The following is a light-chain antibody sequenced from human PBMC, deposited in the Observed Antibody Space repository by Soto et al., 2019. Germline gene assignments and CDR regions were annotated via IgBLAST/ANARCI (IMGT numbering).Light chain of an antibody. Sequence: IVMKQSPATLSVSQGEGVTLSCRSSQSVRSHLAWYQQKPGQPPRLLIYGASTRATGIPARFSGSGFGTEFTLTISSLQSEDFAVYYCQQYKNWPLFGQGTRLEVK. J-gene: IGKJ5*01. CDR3: QQYKNWPL. CDR1: QSVRSH. CDR2: GAS. V-gene: IGKV3-15*01.